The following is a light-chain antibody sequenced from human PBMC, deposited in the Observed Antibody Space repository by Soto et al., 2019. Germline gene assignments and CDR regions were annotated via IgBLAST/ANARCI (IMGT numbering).Light chain of an antibody. CDR1: QVMSSW. CDR3: QQASSFPFA. CDR2: AAT. J-gene: IGKJ4*01. Sequence: DIQMTQSPSSLAASVGDRVTITCRASQVMSSWLVWYQQKPGHAPKLLIYAATNLQSGVPSRFSGSASGTEFTLPISNVQPEDFATYYCQQASSFPFAFGGGTDVQIK. V-gene: IGKV1-12*01.